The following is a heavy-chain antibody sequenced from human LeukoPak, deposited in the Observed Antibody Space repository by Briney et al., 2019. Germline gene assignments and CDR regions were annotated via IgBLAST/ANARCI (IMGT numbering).Heavy chain of an antibody. V-gene: IGHV4-4*02. J-gene: IGHJ6*03. D-gene: IGHD1-26*01. CDR2: IYHSGST. CDR3: ARAYSGSYSNYYYYYMDV. CDR1: GGSISSSNW. Sequence: SETLSLTCAVSGGSISSSNWWSWVRQPPGKGLEWIDEIYHSGSTNYNPSLKSRVTISVDKSKNQFSLKLSSVTAADTAVYYCARAYSGSYSNYYYYYMDVWGKGTTVTVSS.